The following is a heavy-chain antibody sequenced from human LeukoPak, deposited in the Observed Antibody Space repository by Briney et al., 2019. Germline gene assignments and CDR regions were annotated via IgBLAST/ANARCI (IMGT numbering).Heavy chain of an antibody. CDR1: GYTFTSYD. CDR3: ARAYSGYDSFEDYYGMDV. Sequence: GASVKVSCKASGYTFTSYDINWVRQATGQGLEWMGWMNPNSGNTGYAQKFQGRVTMTRNTSISTAYMELSSLRSEDTAVYYCARAYSGYDSFEDYYGMDVWGQGTTVTVSS. CDR2: MNPNSGNT. D-gene: IGHD5-12*01. J-gene: IGHJ6*02. V-gene: IGHV1-8*01.